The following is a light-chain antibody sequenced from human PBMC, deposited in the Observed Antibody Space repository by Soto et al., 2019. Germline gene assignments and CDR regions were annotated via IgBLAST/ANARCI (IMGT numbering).Light chain of an antibody. V-gene: IGKV3-15*01. CDR3: QQYIQWPLT. CDR1: QSVSDH. J-gene: IGKJ1*01. Sequence: EIVMTQSPASLSVSPGEGATLSCRASQSVSDHLAWYQQKPGQAPRLLIYRASTRATGIPAKFSGSGSGTEFTLTFSSLQSEDSAVYYCQQYIQWPLTFGQGTKVDIK. CDR2: RAS.